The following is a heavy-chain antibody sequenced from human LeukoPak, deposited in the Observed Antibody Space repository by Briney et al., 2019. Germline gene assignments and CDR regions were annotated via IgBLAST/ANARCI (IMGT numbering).Heavy chain of an antibody. D-gene: IGHD3-9*01. CDR2: ISSTSNYI. CDR1: GFTFSSHS. J-gene: IGHJ6*02. V-gene: IGHV3-21*06. Sequence: PGGSLRLSCAASGFTFSSHSMNWVRQAPGKGLEWVSSISSTSNYIYYADSVKGRFTISRDNAKNSLYLQMNSLRVEDTAVYYCARDIPIGTYYDILTGYYSPLDYYYYGMDVWGQGTTVTVSS. CDR3: ARDIPIGTYYDILTGYYSPLDYYYYGMDV.